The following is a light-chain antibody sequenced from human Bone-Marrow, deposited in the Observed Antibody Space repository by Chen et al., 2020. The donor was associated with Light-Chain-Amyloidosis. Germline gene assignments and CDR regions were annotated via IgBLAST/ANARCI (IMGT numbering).Light chain of an antibody. CDR2: KDT. CDR1: DLPTKY. CDR3: YSATDDSLGV. Sequence: SYELTQPPSVSVSPGQTARITCSGDDLPTKYAYWYQQKPGQAPVLVIYKDTERPSGIPERFSGSSSETTATLTVSGAQVDDEADYHCYSATDDSLGVFGGGTRLTVL. J-gene: IGLJ3*02. V-gene: IGLV3-27*01.